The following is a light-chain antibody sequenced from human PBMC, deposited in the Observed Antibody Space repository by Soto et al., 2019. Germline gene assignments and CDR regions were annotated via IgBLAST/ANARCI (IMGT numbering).Light chain of an antibody. CDR2: EVS. CDR3: SSYTSSSTSCV. V-gene: IGLV2-14*01. Sequence: ALTHPASVSGSPGQSITISCTGTSSDVGGYNYVSWYQQHPGKAPKLMIYEVSNRPSGVSNRFSGSKSGNTASLTISGLQAEDEADYYCSSYTSSSTSCVFGTGTKVTVL. J-gene: IGLJ1*01. CDR1: SSDVGGYNY.